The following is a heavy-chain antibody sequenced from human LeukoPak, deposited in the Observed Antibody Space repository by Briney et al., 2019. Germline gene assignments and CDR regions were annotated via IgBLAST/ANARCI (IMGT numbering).Heavy chain of an antibody. J-gene: IGHJ4*02. V-gene: IGHV1-18*01. CDR3: ARAPWTTVVTPLNDY. CDR1: GYTFTSYG. CDR2: ISAYNGNT. D-gene: IGHD4-23*01. Sequence: ASLKVSCKASGYTFTSYGISWVRQAPGQGLEWMGWISAYNGNTNYAQKLQGRVTMTTDTSTSTAYMELRSLRSDDTAVYYCARAPWTTVVTPLNDYWGQGTLVTVSS.